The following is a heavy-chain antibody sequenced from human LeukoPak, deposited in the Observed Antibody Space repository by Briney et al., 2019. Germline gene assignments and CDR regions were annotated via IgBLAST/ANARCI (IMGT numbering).Heavy chain of an antibody. CDR3: ARDVLSYDQSSFDY. J-gene: IGHJ4*01. CDR1: GFTFDDYA. Sequence: PGGSLRLSCAASGFTFDDYAMHWVRQAPGKGLEWVSGISWNSGSIGYADSVRGRFTISRDNAKNSLYLQMNSLRAEDTAVYYCARDVLSYDQSSFDYWGQGTLVTVSS. V-gene: IGHV3-9*01. D-gene: IGHD3-22*01. CDR2: ISWNSGSI.